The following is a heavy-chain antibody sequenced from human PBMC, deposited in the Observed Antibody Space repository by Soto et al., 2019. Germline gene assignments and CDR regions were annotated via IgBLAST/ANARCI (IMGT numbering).Heavy chain of an antibody. Sequence: PGGSLRLSCSASGFTFSVYAMHWVRQAPGKGLEYVSAVSTNGGTSYYADSVKGRFTIYRDNSRNTLYLQMNSLRPEDTAVYYCVKDRAPRDGYKTQPGSWGLGTLVTVSS. CDR1: GFTFSVYA. D-gene: IGHD5-12*01. CDR3: VKDRAPRDGYKTQPGS. J-gene: IGHJ5*02. CDR2: VSTNGGTS. V-gene: IGHV3-64D*06.